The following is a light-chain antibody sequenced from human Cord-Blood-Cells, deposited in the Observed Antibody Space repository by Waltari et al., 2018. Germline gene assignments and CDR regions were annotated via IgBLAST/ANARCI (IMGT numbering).Light chain of an antibody. Sequence: DIQMTQSPSSLSASVGDRVTITCRASHSISSYLNWYQQKPGKAPKLLIYAASSLQSGVASRVSGSGSGTDFALTISSLQPGDFVTYYCQQSYSTPLTVGGGTKVEIK. V-gene: IGKV1-39*01. CDR1: HSISSY. CDR2: AAS. J-gene: IGKJ4*01. CDR3: QQSYSTPLT.